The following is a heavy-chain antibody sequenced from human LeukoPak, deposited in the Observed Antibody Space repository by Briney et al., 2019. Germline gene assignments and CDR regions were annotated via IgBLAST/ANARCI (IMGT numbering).Heavy chain of an antibody. CDR3: ARSPGYCSGGSCRHYYYYYYMDV. CDR1: GDSISSDNC. J-gene: IGHJ6*03. CDR2: IYHNGDT. V-gene: IGHV4-38-2*01. Sequence: SETLSLTCAVSGDSISSDNCWGWIRQPPGKGLEWIGSIYHNGDTNYNPSLKSRVTISIDTSKNHFSLKLSSVTAADTAVYYCARSPGYCSGGSCRHYYYYYYMDVWGKGTTVTVSS. D-gene: IGHD2-15*01.